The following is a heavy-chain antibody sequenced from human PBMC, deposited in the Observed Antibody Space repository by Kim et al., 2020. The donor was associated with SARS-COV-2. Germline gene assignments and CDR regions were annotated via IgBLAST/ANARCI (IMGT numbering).Heavy chain of an antibody. J-gene: IGHJ5*02. D-gene: IGHD3-22*01. V-gene: IGHV4-61*01. CDR1: GGSVNSGTYY. CDR3: ARDQVVVTSTPISVIGLGFDP. Sequence: SETLSLTCSVSGGSVNSGTYYWSWIRQPPGKGLEWIGYIYNSGTTNYNPSLKSRVTIAVDTSKNQFSLKLSSVTAADTAVYYCARDQVVVTSTPISVIGLGFDPWGQGTLVTVSS. CDR2: IYNSGTT.